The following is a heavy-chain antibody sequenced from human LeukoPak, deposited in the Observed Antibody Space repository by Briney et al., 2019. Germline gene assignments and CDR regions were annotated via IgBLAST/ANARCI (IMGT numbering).Heavy chain of an antibody. J-gene: IGHJ6*02. CDR1: GGSITSNY. CDR2: AYYNGRA. D-gene: IGHD5/OR15-5a*01. Sequence: SETLSLTCTVSGGSITSNYWSWIRQPPGKGLEWIGYAYYNGRANYNPSLKSRLTISVDTSKNQFSLNLSSVTAADTAVYYCAREVSPSDHYYYYGVDVWGRGTTVTVSS. CDR3: AREVSPSDHYYYYGVDV. V-gene: IGHV4-59*01.